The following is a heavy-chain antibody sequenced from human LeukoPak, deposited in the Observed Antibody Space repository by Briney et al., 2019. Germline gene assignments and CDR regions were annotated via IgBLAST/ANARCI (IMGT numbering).Heavy chain of an antibody. CDR1: GFTFSSYA. CDR3: ASSYYDFWSGYYPFDY. V-gene: IGHV3-30*01. D-gene: IGHD3-3*01. Sequence: SLRLSCAASGFTFSSYAMHWVRQAPGKGLEWVAVISYDGSNKYYADSVKGRFTISRNNSKNTLYLQMNSLRAEDTAVYYCASSYYDFWSGYYPFDYWGQGTLVTVSS. J-gene: IGHJ4*02. CDR2: ISYDGSNK.